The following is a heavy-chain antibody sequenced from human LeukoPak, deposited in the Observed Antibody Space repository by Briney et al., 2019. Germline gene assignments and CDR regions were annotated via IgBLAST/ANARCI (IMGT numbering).Heavy chain of an antibody. D-gene: IGHD6-19*01. CDR2: ISGSGGST. Sequence: PGGSLRLSCAASGFTFSNAWMSWVRQAPGKGLEWVSAISGSGGSTYYADSVKGRFTISRDNSKNTLYLQMNSLRAEDTAVYYCAKDGGIAVAGTYYWGQGTLVTVSS. CDR1: GFTFSNAW. CDR3: AKDGGIAVAGTYY. J-gene: IGHJ4*02. V-gene: IGHV3-23*01.